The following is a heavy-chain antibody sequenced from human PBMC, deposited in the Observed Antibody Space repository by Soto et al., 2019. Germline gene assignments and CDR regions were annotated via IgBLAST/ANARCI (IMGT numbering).Heavy chain of an antibody. CDR3: ARSDYDILTGYHDYYYYYYMDV. D-gene: IGHD3-9*01. Sequence: GGSLRLSCAASGFTFSSDGMHWVRQAPGKGLEWVAVIWYDGSNKYYADSVKGRFTISRDNSKNTLYLQMNSLRAEDTAVYYCARSDYDILTGYHDYYYYYYMDVWGKGTTVTVSS. CDR1: GFTFSSDG. V-gene: IGHV3-33*01. CDR2: IWYDGSNK. J-gene: IGHJ6*03.